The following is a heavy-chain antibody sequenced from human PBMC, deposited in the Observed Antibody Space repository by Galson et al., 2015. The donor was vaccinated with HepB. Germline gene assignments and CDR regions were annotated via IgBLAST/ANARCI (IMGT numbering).Heavy chain of an antibody. V-gene: IGHV1-3*01. Sequence: SVKVSCKASGYTFTSYAIHWVRQAPGQRLGWMGWINAGNGNTKYSQKFQGRVTITRDTSASTAYVELSSLRSEDTAVYYCARERGYGDHEIFDYWGQGNLVTVSS. D-gene: IGHD4-17*01. CDR2: INAGNGNT. CDR3: ARERGYGDHEIFDY. CDR1: GYTFTSYA. J-gene: IGHJ4*02.